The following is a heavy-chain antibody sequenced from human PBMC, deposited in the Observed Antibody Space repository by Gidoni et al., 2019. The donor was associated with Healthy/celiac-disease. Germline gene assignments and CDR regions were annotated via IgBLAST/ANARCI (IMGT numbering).Heavy chain of an antibody. CDR2: IYYSGST. Sequence: QLQLQYSGPVLVKPSETLSLTCTVSGCSISSSSYYWGWIRQPPGKGLEWIGSIYYSGSTYYNPSLKSRVTIAVDTSKNQFSLKLSSVTAADTAVYYCARAVRPIRLGELSFFDYWGQGTLVTVSS. CDR1: GCSISSSSYY. D-gene: IGHD3-16*02. V-gene: IGHV4-39*07. CDR3: ARAVRPIRLGELSFFDY. J-gene: IGHJ4*02.